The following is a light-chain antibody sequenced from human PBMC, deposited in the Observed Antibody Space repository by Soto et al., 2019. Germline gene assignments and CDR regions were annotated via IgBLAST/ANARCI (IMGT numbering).Light chain of an antibody. Sequence: DIQMTQSPSSLSASLGDRVTITCRASQGISTYLACYQQKPGKAPNLLIYTASTLQTGVPSRFSGSAFGTEFTLTISSLQPEDFATYYCQQLAGFPITFGQGTRLEIK. CDR2: TAS. J-gene: IGKJ5*01. CDR3: QQLAGFPIT. V-gene: IGKV1-9*01. CDR1: QGISTY.